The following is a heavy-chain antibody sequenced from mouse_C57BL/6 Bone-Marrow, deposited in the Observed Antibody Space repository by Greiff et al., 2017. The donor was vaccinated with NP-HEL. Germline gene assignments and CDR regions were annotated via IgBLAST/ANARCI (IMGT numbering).Heavy chain of an antibody. D-gene: IGHD2-4*01. Sequence: VQLQQPGAELVKPGASVKLSCKASGYTFTSYWMHWVKQRPGRGLEWIGRIDPNSGGTKYNEKFKSKATLTVDKPSSTAYMQLSSLTSEESAVYYCARCYDYEYYYAMDYWGQGTSVTVSS. J-gene: IGHJ4*01. V-gene: IGHV1-72*01. CDR1: GYTFTSYW. CDR2: IDPNSGGT. CDR3: ARCYDYEYYYAMDY.